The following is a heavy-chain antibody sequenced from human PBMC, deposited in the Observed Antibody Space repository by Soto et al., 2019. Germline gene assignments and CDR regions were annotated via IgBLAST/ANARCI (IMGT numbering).Heavy chain of an antibody. D-gene: IGHD6-19*01. CDR2: IYYTT. J-gene: IGHJ4*02. Sequence: QVQLQESGPGLVKPAETLSLTCTVSGGSISNYYWSWIRQAPGKGLEWIGYIYYTTNYNPSLKSRVTIAAYTAKNQISLKSTSVTAADTAVYYCARTSPVAGRFDYWGQGTLVTVSS. CDR3: ARTSPVAGRFDY. V-gene: IGHV4-59*01. CDR1: GGSISNYY.